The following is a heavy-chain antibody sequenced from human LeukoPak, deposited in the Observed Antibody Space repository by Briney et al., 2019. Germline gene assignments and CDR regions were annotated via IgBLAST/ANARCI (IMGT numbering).Heavy chain of an antibody. D-gene: IGHD1/OR15-1a*01. V-gene: IGHV3-23*01. CDR1: GFTFGTYA. J-gene: IGHJ4*02. Sequence: GGSLRLSCAASGFTFGTYAMTWVRQAPGKGLEWVSGISGSGGSTYYADSVKGRFTISRDNSKNTLHLHMNSLRAEDTAVYYCEKQKAATNAFDYWGQGTLVTVSS. CDR3: EKQKAATNAFDY. CDR2: ISGSGGST.